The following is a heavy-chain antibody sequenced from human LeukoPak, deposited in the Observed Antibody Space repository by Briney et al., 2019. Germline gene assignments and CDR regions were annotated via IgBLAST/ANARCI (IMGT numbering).Heavy chain of an antibody. D-gene: IGHD3-16*01. CDR1: GYSFTSYW. Sequence: GESLKISCKGSGYSFTSYWIGWVRQMPGKGLEWMGIIYPGDSDTRYSPSFQGRVTISADKSISTAYLQWSSLKASDTAMYYCARLGWASYYGMDVWGQGTTVTVSS. V-gene: IGHV5-51*01. CDR2: IYPGDSDT. J-gene: IGHJ6*02. CDR3: ARLGWASYYGMDV.